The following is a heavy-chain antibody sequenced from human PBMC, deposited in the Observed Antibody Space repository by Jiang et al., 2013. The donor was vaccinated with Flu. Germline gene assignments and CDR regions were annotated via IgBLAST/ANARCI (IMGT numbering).Heavy chain of an antibody. V-gene: IGHV5-10-1*01. CDR3: ARHPELLRGMDV. J-gene: IGHJ6*04. CDR2: IDPSDSYT. CDR1: GYSFTRYW. D-gene: IGHD3-10*01. Sequence: GAEVKKPGESLRISCKGSGYSFTRYWITWVRQMPGKGLEWMGRIDPSDSYTNYSPSFQGHVTISADKSISTAYLQWSSLKASDTAMYYSARHPELLRGMDVWGKGTTVTVSS.